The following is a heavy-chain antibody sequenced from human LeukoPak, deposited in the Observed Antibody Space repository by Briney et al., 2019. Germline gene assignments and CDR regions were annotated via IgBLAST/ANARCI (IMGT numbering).Heavy chain of an antibody. Sequence: SQTLCLTCAVYGGSFSGYYWSWIRQPPGKGLEWIGEINHSGSTNYNPSLKSRVTISVDTSKNQFSLKLSSVTAADTAVYYCARGGGIAAPNFDYWGQGTLVTVSS. V-gene: IGHV4-34*01. CDR3: ARGGGIAAPNFDY. CDR2: INHSGST. J-gene: IGHJ4*02. D-gene: IGHD6-13*01. CDR1: GGSFSGYY.